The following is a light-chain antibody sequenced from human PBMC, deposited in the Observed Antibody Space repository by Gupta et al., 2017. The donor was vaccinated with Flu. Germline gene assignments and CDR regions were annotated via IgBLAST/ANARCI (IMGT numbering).Light chain of an antibody. CDR3: MRGKHGWT. CDR2: EVS. CDR1: QSLVYKNGITY. J-gene: IGKJ2*01. Sequence: DAVMTQSPLSLPVTLGQPAYISCRSSQSLVYKNGITYLNWFQQRPGQSPRRLIYEVSNRDSGVPDRFRGSGSGTDFTLKISRVEAEDVGVYYCMRGKHGWTFGQGTRMEI. V-gene: IGKV2-30*01.